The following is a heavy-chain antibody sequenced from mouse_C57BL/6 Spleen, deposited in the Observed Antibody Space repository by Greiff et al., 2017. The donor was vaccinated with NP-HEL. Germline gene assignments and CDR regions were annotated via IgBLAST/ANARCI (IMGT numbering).Heavy chain of an antibody. Sequence: DVMLVESGGGLVKPGGSLKLSCAASGFTFSSYAMSWVRQTPEKRLEWVATISDGGSYTYYPDNVKGRFTISRDNAKNNLYLQMSHLKSEDTAMYYCARGGSSYSYYFDYWDQGTTLTVSS. CDR1: GFTFSSYA. D-gene: IGHD1-1*01. CDR3: ARGGSSYSYYFDY. CDR2: ISDGGSYT. V-gene: IGHV5-4*03. J-gene: IGHJ2*01.